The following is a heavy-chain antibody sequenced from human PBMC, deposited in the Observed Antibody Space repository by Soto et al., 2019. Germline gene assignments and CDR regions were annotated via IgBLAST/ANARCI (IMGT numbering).Heavy chain of an antibody. V-gene: IGHV1-69*12. CDR2: IINMFGTG. J-gene: IGHJ4*02. CDR3: ARAPEFGKLDY. Sequence: QVQLVQSGAEVKKPGSSVKVSCKASGGTFISYAFSWVRQAPGQGLEWMGGIINMFGTGNYAKKFQGRVTITADEYTSTAYMELSGLRSGDTAVYYCARAPEFGKLDYWGQGTLVTVSS. D-gene: IGHD3-16*01. CDR1: GGTFISYA.